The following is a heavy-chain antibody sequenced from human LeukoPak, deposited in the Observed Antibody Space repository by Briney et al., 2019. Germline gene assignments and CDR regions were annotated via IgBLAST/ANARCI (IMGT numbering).Heavy chain of an antibody. J-gene: IGHJ3*02. CDR1: GFSFNNYG. CDR3: ASGYYDSSGYPPAHAFDI. Sequence: GGSLRLSCAASGFSFNNYGMHWVRQAPGKGLEWVAVISYDGSNKYYADSVKGRYTISRDNSKNTLYLQMNSLRAEDTAVYYCASGYYDSSGYPPAHAFDIWGQGTMVTVSS. CDR2: ISYDGSNK. V-gene: IGHV3-30*03. D-gene: IGHD3-22*01.